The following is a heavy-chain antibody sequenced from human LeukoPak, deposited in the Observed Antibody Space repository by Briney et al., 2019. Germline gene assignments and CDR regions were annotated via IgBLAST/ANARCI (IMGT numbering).Heavy chain of an antibody. Sequence: GGSLRLSCAASGFTFSSYSMNWARQAPGKGLEWVSSISSSSSYIYYADSVKGRFTISRDNAKNSLYLQMNSLRAEDTAVYYCASELYGDYDYWGQGTLVTVSS. J-gene: IGHJ4*02. D-gene: IGHD4-17*01. CDR1: GFTFSSYS. V-gene: IGHV3-21*01. CDR2: ISSSSSYI. CDR3: ASELYGDYDY.